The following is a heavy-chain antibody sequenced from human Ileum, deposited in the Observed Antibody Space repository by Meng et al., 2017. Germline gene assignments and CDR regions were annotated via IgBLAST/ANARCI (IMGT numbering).Heavy chain of an antibody. D-gene: IGHD3-10*01. V-gene: IGHV4-4*02. J-gene: IGHJ1*01. CDR1: GDSITNHNW. CDR2: IPHRGSS. CDR3: LRGSGGSV. Sequence: QVQLRESGPALVKPSETLSLTCAVSGDSITNHNWWAWGRQPPGKGLEWIGEIPHRGSSAYNQSLKSRVSMSIDKSKNQFSLKLTSVTAADTAVYHCLRGSGGSVWGQGTLVTVSS.